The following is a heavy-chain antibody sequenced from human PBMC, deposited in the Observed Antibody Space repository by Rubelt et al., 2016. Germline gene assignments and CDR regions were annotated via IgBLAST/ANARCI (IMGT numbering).Heavy chain of an antibody. CDR1: GGSISSSSYY. V-gene: IGHV4-39*01. CDR3: ARLSRSISGAAADY. J-gene: IGHJ4*02. CDR2: IYYSGST. Sequence: GPGLVKPSETLSLTCTVSGGSISSSSYYWGWIRQPPGKGLEWIGSIYYSGSTYYNPSLKSRVTISVDTSKNQFSLKLSSVTAADTAVYYCARLSRSISGAAADYWGQGTLVTVSS. D-gene: IGHD6-13*01.